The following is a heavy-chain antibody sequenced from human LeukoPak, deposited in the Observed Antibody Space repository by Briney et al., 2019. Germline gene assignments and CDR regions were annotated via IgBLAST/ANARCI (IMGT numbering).Heavy chain of an antibody. CDR1: GFMFNRSA. V-gene: IGHV3-23*01. CDR3: VKGGVLTYYFRSGSFDPPDY. J-gene: IGHJ4*02. CDR2: ISSSGGDT. Sequence: GGSLRLSCAASGFMFNRSAMNWVRQAPGKGLEWVSGISSSGGDTYFVDSVKGRFTISRDNSRNTLYLQMNSLRAEDTALYYCVKGGVLTYYFRSGSFDPPDYWGQGTLVTVSS. D-gene: IGHD3-10*01.